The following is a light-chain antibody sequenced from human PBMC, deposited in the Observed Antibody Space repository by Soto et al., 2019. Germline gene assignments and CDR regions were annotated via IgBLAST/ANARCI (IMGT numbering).Light chain of an antibody. CDR2: AAS. V-gene: IGKV1-39*01. CDR3: QQSYSTGWT. CDR1: QSISSY. J-gene: IGKJ1*01. Sequence: DIQMTQSPSSLSASVGDRVTITCRASQSISSYLNWYQQKPGKAPKLLIYAASSLQSGVPSRFSGSGSGTDFTLTISSLQPEDVATYYCQQSYSTGWTFGQGTKVEIK.